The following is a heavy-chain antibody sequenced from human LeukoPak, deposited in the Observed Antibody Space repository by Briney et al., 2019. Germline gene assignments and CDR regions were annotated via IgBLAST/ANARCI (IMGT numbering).Heavy chain of an antibody. CDR1: GYSVSSGYY. V-gene: IGHV4-38-2*01. CDR2: IYHSGPT. CDR3: VRLNTAMSAY. Sequence: SETLSLTCAVSGYSVSSGYYCCWIRQPPGKGLQRIGKIYHSGPTHQNSTLNNRATISIDTSKHHFSLKLIPLTAPDTPFYYCVRLNTAMSAYWGQGILVTVSS. D-gene: IGHD5-18*01. J-gene: IGHJ4*02.